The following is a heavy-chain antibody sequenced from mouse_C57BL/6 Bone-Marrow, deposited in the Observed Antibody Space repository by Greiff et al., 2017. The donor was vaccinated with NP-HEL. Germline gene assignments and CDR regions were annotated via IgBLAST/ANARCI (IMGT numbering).Heavy chain of an antibody. Sequence: QVQLQQSGAELVRPGTSVKVSCKASGYAFTNYLIEWVKQRPGQGLEWIGVINPGSGGTNYNEKFKGKATLTADKSSSTAYMQLSSLTSEDSAVYFCASLYDGYYVYFDYWGQGTTLTVSS. CDR3: ASLYDGYYVYFDY. J-gene: IGHJ2*01. D-gene: IGHD2-3*01. CDR1: GYAFTNYL. CDR2: INPGSGGT. V-gene: IGHV1-54*01.